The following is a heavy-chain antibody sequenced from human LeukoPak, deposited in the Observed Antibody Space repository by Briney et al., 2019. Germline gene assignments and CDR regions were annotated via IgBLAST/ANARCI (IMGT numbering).Heavy chain of an antibody. J-gene: IGHJ4*02. D-gene: IGHD3-22*01. CDR3: TRGRYDSSGYPYFDY. CDR2: TNSDGSST. Sequence: PGGSLRLSCETSGFTFSSYWMHWVRPAPGKGLVWVSRTNSDGSSTSYADSVKGRFTISRDNAKNTLYLQMNSLRAEDTAVYYCTRGRYDSSGYPYFDYWGQGTLVTVSS. CDR1: GFTFSSYW. V-gene: IGHV3-74*01.